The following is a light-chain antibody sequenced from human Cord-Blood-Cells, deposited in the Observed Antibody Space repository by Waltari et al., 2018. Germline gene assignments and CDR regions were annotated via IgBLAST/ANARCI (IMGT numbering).Light chain of an antibody. Sequence: EIVMTQSPATLSVSPGERATLSCRASQSVSSNLAWYQQKPGQAPRLLIYGASTRATVIPARFSGSGSGTEFTLTISSLQSEDVAVYYCQHRKTFGQGTKVEIK. CDR3: QHRKT. CDR2: GAS. CDR1: QSVSSN. V-gene: IGKV3-15*01. J-gene: IGKJ1*01.